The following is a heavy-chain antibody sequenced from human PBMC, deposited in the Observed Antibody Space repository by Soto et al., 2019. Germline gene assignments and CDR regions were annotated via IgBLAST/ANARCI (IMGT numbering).Heavy chain of an antibody. V-gene: IGHV3-30*03. D-gene: IGHD2-15*01. J-gene: IGHJ2*01. CDR3: FFQAEDGIRDTVPVSAFLLNRSSDL. Sequence: KGLEWVAVISYDGSNKYYADSVKGRFTISRDNSKNTLYLKMNSLRAEDTAVYFFFFQAEDGIRDTVPVSAFLLNRSSDL. CDR2: ISYDGSNK.